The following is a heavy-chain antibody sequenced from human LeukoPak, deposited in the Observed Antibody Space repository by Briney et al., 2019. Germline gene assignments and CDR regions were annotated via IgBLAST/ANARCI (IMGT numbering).Heavy chain of an antibody. D-gene: IGHD5-24*01. Sequence: NPSETLFLTCAVYGGSFSGYYWTWIRQPPGRGLEWIGEINRSGSTNYNPSLKSRVTISVDTSKSQFSLKLNSVTAADTAMYYCARGRDPYWGQGTLVTVSS. CDR1: GGSFSGYY. CDR2: INRSGST. J-gene: IGHJ4*02. CDR3: ARGRDPY. V-gene: IGHV4-34*01.